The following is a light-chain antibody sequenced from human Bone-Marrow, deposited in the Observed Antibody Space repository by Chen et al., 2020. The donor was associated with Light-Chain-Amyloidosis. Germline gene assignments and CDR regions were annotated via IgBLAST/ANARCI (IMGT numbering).Light chain of an antibody. CDR2: DAS. J-gene: IGKJ2*01. CDR3: QQYDDLPFT. Sequence: DIQMTQSPSSLSASVGDRVTITCQASRDITKYLNWYHQKPGKAPKLLMYDASILQTGVPSRFSGSGSGTDFTFTISSLQPEDIATYYCQQYDDLPFTFGQGTKLEIK. V-gene: IGKV1-33*01. CDR1: RDITKY.